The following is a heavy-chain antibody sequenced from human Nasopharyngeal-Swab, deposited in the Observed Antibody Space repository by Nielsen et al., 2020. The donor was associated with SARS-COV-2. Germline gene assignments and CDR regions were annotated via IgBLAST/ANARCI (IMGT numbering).Heavy chain of an antibody. D-gene: IGHD6-6*01. CDR2: IYYSGST. J-gene: IGHJ4*02. V-gene: IGHV4-59*01. CDR3: AREEQLEGAFDY. CDR1: GGSISSYY. Sequence: SETLSLTCTVSGGSISSYYWSWIQQPPGKGLEWIGYIYYSGSTNYNPSLKSRVTISVDTSKNQFSLKLSSVTAADTAVYYCAREEQLEGAFDYWGQGTLVTVSS.